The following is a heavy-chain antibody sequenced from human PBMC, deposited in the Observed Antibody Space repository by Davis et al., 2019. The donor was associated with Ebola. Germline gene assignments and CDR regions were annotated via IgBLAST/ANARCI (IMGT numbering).Heavy chain of an antibody. V-gene: IGHV3-48*03. CDR2: IYNGGSPT. CDR1: GFSFKNYE. D-gene: IGHD1-26*01. Sequence: GESLKISCAASGFSFKNYEMNWVRQAPGKGLEWLSYIYNGGSPTYYADSVKGRFTVSRDNTKNSLYLQMTNLSADDSAIYYCARVGGTSGSFLDCWGRGTLVTVS. J-gene: IGHJ4*02. CDR3: ARVGGTSGSFLDC.